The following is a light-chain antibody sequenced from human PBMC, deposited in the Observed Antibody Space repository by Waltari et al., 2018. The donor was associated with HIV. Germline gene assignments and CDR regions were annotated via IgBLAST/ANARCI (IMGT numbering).Light chain of an antibody. Sequence: QSVLTQPASVSGSPGQSSTISFTGPNSDIGAYDSVSWYHQHPGKAPELLIYEVPIRSPGISVRVAGSKAGNTASMIIARLHAEDEAHYYCSSYAATTTIVFGGGTRLTVL. CDR1: NSDIGAYDS. J-gene: IGLJ3*02. CDR3: SSYAATTTIV. CDR2: EVP. V-gene: IGLV2-14*01.